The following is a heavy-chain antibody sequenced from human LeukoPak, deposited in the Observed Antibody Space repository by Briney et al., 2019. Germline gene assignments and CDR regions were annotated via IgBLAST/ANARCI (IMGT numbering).Heavy chain of an antibody. CDR1: GGSFSGYY. J-gene: IGHJ4*02. CDR2: INHSGSA. Sequence: SETLSLTCAVYGGSFSGYYWSWIRQPPGKGLEWIGEINHSGSANYNPSLKSRVTISVDTSKNQFSLKLSSVTAADTAVYYCAEGSSVLGYFDYWGQGTLVTVSS. CDR3: AEGSSVLGYFDY. D-gene: IGHD5/OR15-5a*01. V-gene: IGHV4-34*01.